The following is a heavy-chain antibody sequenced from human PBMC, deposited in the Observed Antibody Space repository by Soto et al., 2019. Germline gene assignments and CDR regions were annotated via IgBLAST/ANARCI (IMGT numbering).Heavy chain of an antibody. J-gene: IGHJ6*02. CDR2: IYPGDSDT. V-gene: IGHV5-51*01. CDR1: GYSFTSYW. D-gene: IGHD3-22*01. Sequence: GESLKISCKGSGYSFTSYWIGWVRQMPGKGQEWMGIIYPGDSDTRYSPSFQGQVTISADKSISTAYLQWSSLKASDTAMYYCARGAQDYYDSSGYMGWGMDVWGQGTTVTVSS. CDR3: ARGAQDYYDSSGYMGWGMDV.